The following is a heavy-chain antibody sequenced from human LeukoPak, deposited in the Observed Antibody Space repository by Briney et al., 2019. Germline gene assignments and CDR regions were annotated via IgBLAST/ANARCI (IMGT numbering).Heavy chain of an antibody. CDR3: ARDKGCSGGSCYSDDAFDI. D-gene: IGHD2-15*01. CDR1: GGSISSYY. J-gene: IGHJ3*02. CDR2: IYYSGST. Sequence: SETLSLTCTVSGGSISSYYWSWIRQPPGKGLEWIGYIYYSGSTNYNPSLKSRLTISVDTSKNQFSLKLSSVTAADTAVYYCARDKGCSGGSCYSDDAFDIWGQGTMVTVSS. V-gene: IGHV4-59*01.